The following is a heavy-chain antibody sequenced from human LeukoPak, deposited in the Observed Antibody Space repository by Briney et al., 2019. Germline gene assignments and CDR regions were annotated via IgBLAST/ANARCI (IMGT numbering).Heavy chain of an antibody. CDR3: AREDIEGYYFDY. CDR1: GGTSSSYA. D-gene: IGHD5-12*01. J-gene: IGHJ4*02. V-gene: IGHV1-69*05. CDR2: IIPIFGTA. Sequence: ASVKVSCKASGGTSSSYAISWVRQAPGQGLEWMGGIIPIFGTANYAQKFQGRVTITTDESTSTAYMELSSLRSEDTAVYYCAREDIEGYYFDYWGQGTLVNVSS.